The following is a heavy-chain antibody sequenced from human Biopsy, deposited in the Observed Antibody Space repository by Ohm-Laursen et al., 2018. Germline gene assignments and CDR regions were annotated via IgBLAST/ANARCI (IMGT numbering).Heavy chain of an antibody. V-gene: IGHV4-34*08. CDR3: GNEVHGRDY. CDR1: GKTFSDYQ. D-gene: IGHD2-15*01. J-gene: IGHJ4*02. Sequence: TLSLTCAVFGKTFSDYQWSWIRQPPGKGLEWIGQINQAGTTNYNPSLKSRVSISADASNYEFSLRLTSVTAADTAVYLCGNEVHGRDYWGLGAQVTVSS. CDR2: INQAGTT.